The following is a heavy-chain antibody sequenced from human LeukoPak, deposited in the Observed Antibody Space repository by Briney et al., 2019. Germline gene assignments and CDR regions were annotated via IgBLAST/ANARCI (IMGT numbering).Heavy chain of an antibody. J-gene: IGHJ4*02. CDR3: VRGGGYSYGSGDY. D-gene: IGHD5-18*01. CDR1: GFTLSNYW. Sequence: GGSLRLSCAASGFTLSNYWMYWVRQAPGKGLVWDSRINSDESSTSYADSVKGRFTISRDNAKNTLYLQMNSLRAEDTAVYYCVRGGGYSYGSGDYWGQGTLVTVSS. CDR2: INSDESST. V-gene: IGHV3-74*01.